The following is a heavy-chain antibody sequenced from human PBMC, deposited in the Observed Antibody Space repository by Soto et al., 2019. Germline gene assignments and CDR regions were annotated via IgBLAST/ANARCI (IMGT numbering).Heavy chain of an antibody. CDR1: GLSFSTHS. CDR2: ITSDSYYI. J-gene: IGHJ6*02. Sequence: EVQLVESGGGLVEPGGSLRLSCAPSGLSFSTHSMIWVRQAPGKGLEWVSSITSDSYYIYYADSVKGRFTISRDNAKNSLYLQMNSLRADDTAVYYCARNRNPSSKTHGLDVWGQGTTVTVSS. V-gene: IGHV3-21*01. CDR3: ARNRNPSSKTHGLDV.